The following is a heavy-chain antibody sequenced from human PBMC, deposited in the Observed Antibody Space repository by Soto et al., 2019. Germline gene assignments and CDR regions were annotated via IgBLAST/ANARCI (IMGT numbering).Heavy chain of an antibody. J-gene: IGHJ4*02. CDR2: IFRSGTT. D-gene: IGHD4-17*01. CDR1: GGSVSGDSW. CDR3: ASGGDYTWHS. Sequence: QVQLQESGPGLVKPSGTLSLTCAVSGGSVSGDSWWSWVRQPPGKGLEWIGEIFRSGTTNYNPSPXGXXXVPXDKPKNQFSLKLTSVTAADTAVYYCASGGDYTWHSWGQGTLVTVSS. V-gene: IGHV4-4*02.